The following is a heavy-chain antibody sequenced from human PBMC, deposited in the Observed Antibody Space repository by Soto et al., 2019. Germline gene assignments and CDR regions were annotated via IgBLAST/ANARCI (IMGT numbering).Heavy chain of an antibody. Sequence: QVQLVQSGAEVKKPGSSVKVSCKASGGNFTSYAISWVRQAPGQGLEFMGGIVPLFGKTNYAHKFRGRVTVTADESTSTVYMEMSSLRSEDTAVYYCAKASGRSWYNWFDPWGQGTLVTVST. V-gene: IGHV1-69*01. J-gene: IGHJ5*02. CDR3: AKASGRSWYNWFDP. CDR1: GGNFTSYA. CDR2: IVPLFGKT. D-gene: IGHD6-13*01.